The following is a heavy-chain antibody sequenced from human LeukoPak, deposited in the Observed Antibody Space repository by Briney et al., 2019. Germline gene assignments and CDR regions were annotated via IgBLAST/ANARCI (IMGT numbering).Heavy chain of an antibody. V-gene: IGHV3-7*01. CDR1: GFTFTVYW. CDR2: INHDGTEK. J-gene: IGHJ4*02. CDR3: ARGRFYHDSPE. Sequence: PGGSLRLSCKASGFTFTVYWMTWVRQAPGKGLEWVANINHDGTEKYYVDSVKGRFTISRENAENSLFLQMSSLRAEDTAVYYCARGRFYHDSPEWGQGTLVTVSS. D-gene: IGHD3-22*01.